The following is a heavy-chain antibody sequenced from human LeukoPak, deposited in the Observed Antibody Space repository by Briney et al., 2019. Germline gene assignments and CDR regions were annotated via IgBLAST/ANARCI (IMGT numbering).Heavy chain of an antibody. V-gene: IGHV1-2*02. CDR2: INPNSGGT. CDR3: ARVPAAILYYYYMDV. Sequence: ASVKVSCKASGYTFTGYYMHWVRQAPGQGLEWMGWINPNSGGTNYAQKFQGRVTMTRDTSISTAYMELSRLRSDDTAVYYCARVPAAILYYYYMDVWGKGTTVTVSS. J-gene: IGHJ6*03. CDR1: GYTFTGYY. D-gene: IGHD2-2*01.